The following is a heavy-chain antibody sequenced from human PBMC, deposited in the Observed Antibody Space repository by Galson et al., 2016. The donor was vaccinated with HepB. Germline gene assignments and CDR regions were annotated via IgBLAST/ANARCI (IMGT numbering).Heavy chain of an antibody. CDR1: GGSISGYY. D-gene: IGHD6-13*01. J-gene: IGHJ3*01. Sequence: LSLTCTVSGGSISGYYWSWIRQPPGKGLDWIGYFYYSGSTNYNPSLKSRVTISVDTSKNQFSLKLSSVTAADTAVYYFARAWFSSSWFLDAFAFWGQGTMVIVSS. CDR2: FYYSGST. CDR3: ARAWFSSSWFLDAFAF. V-gene: IGHV4-59*01.